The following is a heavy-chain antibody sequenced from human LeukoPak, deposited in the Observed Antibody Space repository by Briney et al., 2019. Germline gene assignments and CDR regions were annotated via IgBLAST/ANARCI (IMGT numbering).Heavy chain of an antibody. CDR2: IYPGDSDT. CDR1: GYRFTGYW. D-gene: IGHD6-13*01. CDR3: ARGAIPAAVTGGADFDY. V-gene: IGHV5-51*01. J-gene: IGHJ4*02. Sequence: GESLKISCKGSGYRFTGYWIGWVRQMPGKGLEWMGIIYPGDSDTRYSPSFRGQVTISADKSTSTAYLQWRSLWASDTAMYYCARGAIPAAVTGGADFDYWGQGTLVTVSS.